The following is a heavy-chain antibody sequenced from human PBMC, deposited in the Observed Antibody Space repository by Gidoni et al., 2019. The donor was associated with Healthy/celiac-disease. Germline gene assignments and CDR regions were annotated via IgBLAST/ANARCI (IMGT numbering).Heavy chain of an antibody. V-gene: IGHV4-39*01. D-gene: IGHD6-19*01. CDR2: IYYSGST. CDR3: ADGIAVAGRGGHGY. CDR1: GGSISSSSYY. Sequence: QLQLQESGPGLVKPSETLSLTCTVSGGSISSSSYYWGWIRQPPGKGLEWIGSIYYSGSTYYNPSLKSRVTISVDTSKNQFSLKLSSVTAADTAVYYCADGIAVAGRGGHGYWGQGTLVTVSS. J-gene: IGHJ4*02.